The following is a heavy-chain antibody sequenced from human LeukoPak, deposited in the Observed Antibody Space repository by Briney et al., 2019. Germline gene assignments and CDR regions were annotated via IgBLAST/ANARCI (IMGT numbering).Heavy chain of an antibody. V-gene: IGHV3-30-3*01. Sequence: PGGSLRLSCAASGFTFSSYAMHWVRQAPGKGLEWVAVISYDGSNKYYADSVKGRFTISRDNSKNTLYLQMNSLRAEDTAVYYCASAVVPAVIGGFDPWGQGTLVTVSS. D-gene: IGHD2-2*01. CDR3: ASAVVPAVIGGFDP. CDR2: ISYDGSNK. J-gene: IGHJ5*02. CDR1: GFTFSSYA.